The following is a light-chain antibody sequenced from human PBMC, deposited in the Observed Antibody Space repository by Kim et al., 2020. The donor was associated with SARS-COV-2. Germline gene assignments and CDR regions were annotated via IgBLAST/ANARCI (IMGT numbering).Light chain of an antibody. CDR2: DAS. J-gene: IGKJ4*01. CDR3: QQRSNWPLT. CDR1: QKVGSS. V-gene: IGKV3-11*01. Sequence: PVERAPLPPRASQKVGSSLGWYKHTPGQAPTLLIGDASNRATGIPPRFSGSGSGTDFTLTISSLEPEDFASYYCQQRSNWPLTFGGGTKVDIK.